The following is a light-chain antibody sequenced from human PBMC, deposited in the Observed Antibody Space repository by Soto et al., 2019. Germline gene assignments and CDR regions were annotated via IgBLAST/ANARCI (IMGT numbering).Light chain of an antibody. V-gene: IGKV1-39*01. Sequence: DIQMTQSPSSLSASVGDRVTITCRASQSISNYLHWYQQKPGKAPKLLIYAASSLQGDVPSMFSASGSGTDFTLTISSLQPDDFATYYCQQSYSTPLTFGPGTKVDIK. J-gene: IGKJ3*01. CDR2: AAS. CDR3: QQSYSTPLT. CDR1: QSISNY.